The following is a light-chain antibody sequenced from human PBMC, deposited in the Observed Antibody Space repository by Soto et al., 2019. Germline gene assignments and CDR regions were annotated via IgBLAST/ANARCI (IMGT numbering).Light chain of an antibody. Sequence: QSALTQPASVSGSPGQSITISCTGTSSDVGGYNYVSWYQQHTGNAPKLLIYEVANRPSGVSNRFSGSKSGNTASLTISGLQAEDEADYYCSSFTSGSPYVFGTGTKLTVL. V-gene: IGLV2-14*01. CDR1: SSDVGGYNY. CDR2: EVA. J-gene: IGLJ1*01. CDR3: SSFTSGSPYV.